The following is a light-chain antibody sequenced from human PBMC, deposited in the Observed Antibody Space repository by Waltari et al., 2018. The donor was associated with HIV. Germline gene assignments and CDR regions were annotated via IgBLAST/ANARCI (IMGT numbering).Light chain of an antibody. V-gene: IGLV2-23*02. J-gene: IGLJ2*01. CDR2: EVS. Sequence: QSALTQPASVSGSPGQSITISCTGPSSDVGSYNLVSSYQQHPGKAPKLTIYEVSKRPSGVSNRFHGSKSGNTASLTISGLQAEDEADYYCCSYAGTSTYVAFGGGTKLTVL. CDR3: CSYAGTSTYVA. CDR1: SSDVGSYNL.